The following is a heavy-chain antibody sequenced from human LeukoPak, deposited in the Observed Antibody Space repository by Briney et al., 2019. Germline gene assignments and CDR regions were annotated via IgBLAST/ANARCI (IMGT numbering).Heavy chain of an antibody. CDR3: ARGVWSATRVDYYLDN. D-gene: IGHD5-24*01. Sequence: ASVKVSCKASGYTFSGYAIHWVRQAPGQRFEWMGWINAGNGHTKYSQNFQGRVTITRDSSANIVYMDVSSLTSEDTAVYYCARGVWSATRVDYYLDNWGRGTLVTVSS. J-gene: IGHJ4*02. V-gene: IGHV1-3*01. CDR2: INAGNGHT. CDR1: GYTFSGYA.